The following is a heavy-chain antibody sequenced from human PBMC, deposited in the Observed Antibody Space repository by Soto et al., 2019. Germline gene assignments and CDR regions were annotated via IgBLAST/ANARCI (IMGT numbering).Heavy chain of an antibody. CDR3: ARFAVTTWTTSEINY. CDR2: ISGSGSST. D-gene: IGHD4-17*01. Sequence: EVQLLESGGGLVQPGGSRRVSCAASGFTFSSYAMSWVRQAPGKGLEWVSIISGSGSSTYYADSVKGRFTISRDNSKNTLYLQMNSLRAEDTALYYCARFAVTTWTTSEINYWVQGTLVTVSS. CDR1: GFTFSSYA. V-gene: IGHV3-23*01. J-gene: IGHJ4*02.